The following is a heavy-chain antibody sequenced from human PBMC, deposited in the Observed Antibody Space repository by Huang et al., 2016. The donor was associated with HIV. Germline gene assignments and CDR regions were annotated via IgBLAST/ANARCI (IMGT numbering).Heavy chain of an antibody. CDR1: GFTFSSYA. J-gene: IGHJ4*02. CDR2: SSGSGVST. CDR3: AKGEFVGESYFDQ. V-gene: IGHV3-23*01. Sequence: VQLLESGGGLLQPGGSRRLSCAASGFTFSSYAMSWVRQAPGKGMEWVSTSSGSGVSTDHADAVKGRFTTSRDNSENMLYLQMHTLRAEDTAVYYCAKGEFVGESYFDQWGQGTLVTVSS. D-gene: IGHD3-10*01.